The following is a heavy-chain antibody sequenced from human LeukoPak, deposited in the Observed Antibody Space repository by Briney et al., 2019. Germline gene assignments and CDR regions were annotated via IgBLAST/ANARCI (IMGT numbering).Heavy chain of an antibody. V-gene: IGHV1-69*05. D-gene: IGHD3-10*01. Sequence: ASVKVSCKASGGTFSSYAISWVRQAPGQGLEWMGGIIPIFGTANYAQKFQGRVTITTDESTSTAYMELSSLRSEDTAVYYCAISRNYLTAPTGYYYYFMDVWGQGTTVTVSS. J-gene: IGHJ6*03. CDR2: IIPIFGTA. CDR3: AISRNYLTAPTGYYYYFMDV. CDR1: GGTFSSYA.